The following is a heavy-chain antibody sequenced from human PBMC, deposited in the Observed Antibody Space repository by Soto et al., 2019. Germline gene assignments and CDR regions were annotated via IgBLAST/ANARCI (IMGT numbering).Heavy chain of an antibody. CDR1: GFTFSSYW. J-gene: IGHJ4*02. CDR3: ARDSGTYYDSSGAFDF. CDR2: IKQDEREK. Sequence: EVQLVESGGGLVQPGGSLRLSCVASGFTFSSYWMSWVRQAPGKGLEWVTNIKQDEREKNYVDSVKGRFTISRDNAKNSLYLEMASLRVEDTAVYYCARDSGTYYDSSGAFDFWGPGTLVTVAS. V-gene: IGHV3-7*04. D-gene: IGHD3-22*01.